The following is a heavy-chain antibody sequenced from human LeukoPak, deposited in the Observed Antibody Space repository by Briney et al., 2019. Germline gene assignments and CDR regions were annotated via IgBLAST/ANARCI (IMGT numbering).Heavy chain of an antibody. CDR3: ARGHMELRNYYYYYMDV. CDR2: IYTSGGT. Sequence: NPSETLSLTCTVSGGSICIYYWSWIRQPAGKGLEWIGRIYTSGGTNYNPSLKSRVTISVDKSKNQFSLKLSSVTAADTAVYYCARGHMELRNYYYYYMDVWGKGTTVTVSS. CDR1: GGSICIYY. J-gene: IGHJ6*03. D-gene: IGHD1-7*01. V-gene: IGHV4-4*07.